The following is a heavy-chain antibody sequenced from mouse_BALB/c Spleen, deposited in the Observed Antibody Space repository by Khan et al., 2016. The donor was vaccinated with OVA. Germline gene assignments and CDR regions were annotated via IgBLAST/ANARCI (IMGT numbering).Heavy chain of an antibody. CDR3: ARGSGNSRFAY. D-gene: IGHD1-3*01. CDR2: ISTYYGDA. Sequence: VELVESGAELVRPGVSVKISCKGSGYTFTDFAMHWVKQSHAKSLEWIGVISTYYGDADYNQKFKGKATMTVDKSSSTAYMELARLTSEDSAIYYWARGSGNSRFAYWGQGTLVTVSA. CDR1: GYTFTDFA. J-gene: IGHJ3*01. V-gene: IGHV1S137*01.